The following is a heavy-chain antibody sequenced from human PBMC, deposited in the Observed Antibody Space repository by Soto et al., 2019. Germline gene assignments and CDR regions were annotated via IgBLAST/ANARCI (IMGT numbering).Heavy chain of an antibody. Sequence: ASVKVSCKASGYTFTSYGISWVRQAPGQGLEWMGWSSAYNGNTNYAQKLQGRVTMTTDTSTSTAYMELRSLRSDDTAVYYCARDHGSIAGPHREGMDVWGQGTTVTVSS. CDR3: ARDHGSIAGPHREGMDV. J-gene: IGHJ6*02. D-gene: IGHD6-6*01. CDR2: SSAYNGNT. V-gene: IGHV1-18*01. CDR1: GYTFTSYG.